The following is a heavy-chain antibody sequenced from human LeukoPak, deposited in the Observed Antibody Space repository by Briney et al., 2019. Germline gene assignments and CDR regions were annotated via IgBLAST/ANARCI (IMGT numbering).Heavy chain of an antibody. CDR3: TGSSGYFWVY. CDR2: IYTSGST. CDR1: GGSISSYY. J-gene: IGHJ4*02. Sequence: PSETLSLTCTVSGGSISSYYWSWIRQPPGKGLEWIGYIYTSGSTNYNPSLKSRVTISVDTSKNQFSLKLSSVTAADTAVYYCTGSSGYFWVYWGQGTLVTVSS. V-gene: IGHV4-4*09. D-gene: IGHD3-22*01.